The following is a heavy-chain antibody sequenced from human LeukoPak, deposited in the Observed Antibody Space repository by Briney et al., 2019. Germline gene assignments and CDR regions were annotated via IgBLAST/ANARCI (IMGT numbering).Heavy chain of an antibody. V-gene: IGHV4-34*01. CDR2: INHSGST. CDR3: ARERYFDWFHIGGFDY. J-gene: IGHJ4*02. CDR1: GFTFSSYS. D-gene: IGHD3-9*01. Sequence: GSLRLSCAASGFTFSSYSMSWVRQPPGKGLEWIGEINHSGSTNYNPSLKSRVTISVDTSKNQFSLKLSSVTAADTAVYYCARERYFDWFHIGGFDYWGQGTLVTVSS.